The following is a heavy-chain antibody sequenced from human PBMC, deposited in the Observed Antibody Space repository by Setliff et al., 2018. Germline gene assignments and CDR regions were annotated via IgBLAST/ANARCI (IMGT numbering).Heavy chain of an antibody. J-gene: IGHJ4*02. V-gene: IGHV4-34*01. CDR1: GASFSNYY. Sequence: PSETLSLTCTVYGASFSNYYWGWVRQPPEERLEWIGEIDHSGRTKYNPSLKGRVTISVDTSKNQFSLKLTSVTAADTAVYYCARDNTIVGATDYWGQGALVTVSS. D-gene: IGHD1-26*01. CDR3: ARDNTIVGATDY. CDR2: IDHSGRT.